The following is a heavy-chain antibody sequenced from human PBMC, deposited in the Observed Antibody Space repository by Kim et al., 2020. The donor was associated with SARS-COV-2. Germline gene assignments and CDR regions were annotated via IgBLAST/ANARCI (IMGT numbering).Heavy chain of an antibody. CDR3: ARSRWGSYPRLPDY. CDR1: GGSISSYY. V-gene: IGHV4-59*01. J-gene: IGHJ4*02. D-gene: IGHD1-26*01. CDR2: IYYSGST. Sequence: SETLSLTCTVSGGSISSYYWSWIRQPPGKGLEWIGYIYYSGSTNYNPSLKSRVTISVDTSKNQFSLKLSSVTAADTAVYYCARSRWGSYPRLPDYWGKGTLVTVSS.